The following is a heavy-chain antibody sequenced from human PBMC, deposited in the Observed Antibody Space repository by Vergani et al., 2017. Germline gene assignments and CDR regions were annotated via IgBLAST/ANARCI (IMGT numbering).Heavy chain of an antibody. Sequence: VQLVESGGGVVQPGRSLRLSCAASGFTFSSYWIHWVRQAPGKGLVWVSRINSDGSSTSYADSVKGRFTISRDNAKNTLYLQMNSLRAEDTAVYYCARGDGLLWFGEGCLDYWGQGTLVTVSS. D-gene: IGHD3-10*01. J-gene: IGHJ4*02. CDR2: INSDGSST. CDR1: GFTFSSYW. V-gene: IGHV3-74*02. CDR3: ARGDGLLWFGEGCLDY.